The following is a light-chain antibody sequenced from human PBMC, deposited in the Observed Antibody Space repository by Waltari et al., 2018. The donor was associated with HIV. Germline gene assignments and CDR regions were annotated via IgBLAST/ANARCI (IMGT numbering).Light chain of an antibody. J-gene: IGLJ2*01. CDR2: QDN. V-gene: IGLV3-1*01. Sequence: SYELTQPPSVSVSPGQTATISCSGPTLGPKYASWYQQSPGQSPVVVIYQDNKRPSGIPERFSGSSSGNTATLTISVTQAMDEADYYCQAWDSTTVVFGGGTKLTVL. CDR3: QAWDSTTVV. CDR1: TLGPKY.